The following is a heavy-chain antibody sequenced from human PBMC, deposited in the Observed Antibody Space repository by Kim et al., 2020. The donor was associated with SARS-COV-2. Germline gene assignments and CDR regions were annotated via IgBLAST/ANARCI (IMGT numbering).Heavy chain of an antibody. Sequence: GGSLRLSCAASGFSFSRYGMVWVRQAPGKGLEWVAVVSYYGVTKVHADSVKGRFIISIDNSENMLYLQMNSLRTEDTAFYYCAKSMQQVVTRSLDSWGQGILVAVSS. V-gene: IGHV3-30*18. CDR2: VSYYGVTK. CDR1: GFSFSRYG. CDR3: AKSMQQVVTRSLDS. J-gene: IGHJ4*02.